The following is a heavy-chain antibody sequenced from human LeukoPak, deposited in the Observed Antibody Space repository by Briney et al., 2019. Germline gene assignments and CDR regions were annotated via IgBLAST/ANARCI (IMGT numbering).Heavy chain of an antibody. CDR2: ISGSGGST. D-gene: IGHD2-2*01. CDR3: AREGSCSRSSCSGFDY. J-gene: IGHJ4*02. V-gene: IGHV3-23*01. CDR1: GFTFSNYA. Sequence: GGSLRLSCAASGFTFSNYAMSWVRQAPGMGLEWVSAISGSGGSTYYADSLKGPFTISRDNSKNTLYLQMNSLRAEDTAIYYCAREGSCSRSSCSGFDYWGQGTLVTVSS.